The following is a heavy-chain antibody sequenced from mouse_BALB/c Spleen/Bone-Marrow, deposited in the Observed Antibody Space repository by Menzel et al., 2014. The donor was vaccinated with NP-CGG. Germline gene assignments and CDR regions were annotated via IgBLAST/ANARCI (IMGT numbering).Heavy chain of an antibody. J-gene: IGHJ4*01. CDR1: GFAFSGYD. D-gene: IGHD2-2*01. CDR3: ARQRGYAYAMYY. CDR2: ISSGGSNT. V-gene: IGHV5-12-1*01. Sequence: LVETGVDSRQPGGSLKLSCAASGFAFSGYDMSWVRQTPEKRLEWVAYISSGGSNTYYPDTVKGRFTISRDNAKNTLYLQMNSLKSEDTAMYYCARQRGYAYAMYYLNQAASV.